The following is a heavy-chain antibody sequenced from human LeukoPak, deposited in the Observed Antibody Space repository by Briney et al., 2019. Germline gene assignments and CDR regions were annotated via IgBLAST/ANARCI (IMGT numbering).Heavy chain of an antibody. CDR2: IYYSGST. CDR3: AREGVAVAGKGFDYYYGMDV. Sequence: PSETLSLTCTVSGGSISSGGYYWSWIRQHPGKGLEWIGYIYYSGSTYYNPSLKSRVTISVDTSKNQFSLKLSSVTAADTAVYYCAREGVAVAGKGFDYYYGMDVWGQGTTVTVSS. CDR1: GGSISSGGYY. J-gene: IGHJ6*02. V-gene: IGHV4-31*03. D-gene: IGHD6-19*01.